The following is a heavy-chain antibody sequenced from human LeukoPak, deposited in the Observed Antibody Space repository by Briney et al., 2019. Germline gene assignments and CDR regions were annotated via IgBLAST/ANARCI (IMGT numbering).Heavy chain of an antibody. V-gene: IGHV1-18*01. CDR3: ARATAYYYYMDV. CDR1: GYTFTSYG. CDR2: ISAYNDNT. J-gene: IGHJ6*03. Sequence: GASVKVSCKASGYTFTSYGISWVRQAPGQGLEWMGWISAYNDNTNYAQKLQGRVTMTTDTSTSTAYMELRNLRSDDTAVYYCARATAYYYYMDVWGKGTTVTVSS.